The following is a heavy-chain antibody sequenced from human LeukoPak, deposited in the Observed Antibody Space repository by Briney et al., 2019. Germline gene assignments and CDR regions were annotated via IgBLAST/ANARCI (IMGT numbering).Heavy chain of an antibody. CDR3: ARGDTSGPPYYYYYGMDV. J-gene: IGHJ6*02. V-gene: IGHV3-21*01. CDR1: GFTFSSYS. D-gene: IGHD5-12*01. Sequence: KAGGSLRLSCAASGFTFSSYSMNWVRQAPGKGLEWVSSISSSSSYIYYADSVKGRFTISRDNAKNSLYLQMNSLRAEDTAVYYCARGDTSGPPYYYYYGMDVWGQGTTVTVSS. CDR2: ISSSSSYI.